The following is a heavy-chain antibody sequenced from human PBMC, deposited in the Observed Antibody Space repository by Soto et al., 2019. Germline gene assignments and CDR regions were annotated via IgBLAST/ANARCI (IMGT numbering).Heavy chain of an antibody. CDR1: NGSISGGGYY. Sequence: SETLSHTCTVSNGSISGGGYYWRWIRQQPGKGLEWIGYIYYSGSTYYNPSLKSRVTISVDTSKNQFSLKLSSVTAADTAVYYCARDRVVRGALNWSDPWGQGTLVTVSS. V-gene: IGHV4-31*03. D-gene: IGHD3-10*01. CDR2: IYYSGST. J-gene: IGHJ5*02. CDR3: ARDRVVRGALNWSDP.